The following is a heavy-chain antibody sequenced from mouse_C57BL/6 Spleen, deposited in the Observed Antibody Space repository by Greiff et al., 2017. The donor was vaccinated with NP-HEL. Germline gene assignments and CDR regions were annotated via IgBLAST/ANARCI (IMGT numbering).Heavy chain of an antibody. CDR1: GYTFTDYE. Sequence: VQLQESGAELVRPGASVTLSCKASGYTFTDYEMHWVKQTPVHGLEWIGAIDPETGGTAYNQKFKGKAILTADKSSSTAYMELRSLTSEDSAVYYCTRLGYVFDYWGQGTTLTVSS. D-gene: IGHD3-1*01. CDR2: IDPETGGT. V-gene: IGHV1-15*01. J-gene: IGHJ2*01. CDR3: TRLGYVFDY.